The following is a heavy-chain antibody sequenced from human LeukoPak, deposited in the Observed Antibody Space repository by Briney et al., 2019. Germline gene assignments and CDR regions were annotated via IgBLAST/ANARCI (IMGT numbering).Heavy chain of an antibody. J-gene: IGHJ5*02. D-gene: IGHD6-25*01. Sequence: PSETLSLTCTVSDGSINSTSSYWGWVRQPPGKGLEWIGSIDYSGSTSYNPSLKSRVTISVDTSKNKVSLRLSSVTAADTAVYYCARHVFRWRLNWFDPWAQGTLVTVSS. V-gene: IGHV4-39*01. CDR3: ARHVFRWRLNWFDP. CDR1: DGSINSTSSY. CDR2: IDYSGST.